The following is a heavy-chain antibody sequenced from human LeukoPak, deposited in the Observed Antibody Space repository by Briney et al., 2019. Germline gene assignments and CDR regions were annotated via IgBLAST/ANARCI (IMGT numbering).Heavy chain of an antibody. CDR2: IYHSGST. D-gene: IGHD2-15*01. CDR3: ARPQYCSGGSCSSGWFDT. CDR1: GYSISSGYY. V-gene: IGHV4-38-2*01. J-gene: IGHJ5*02. Sequence: PSETLSLTCAVSGYSISSGYYWGWIRPPPGKGLEWIGSIYHSGSTYYNPSLKSRVTISVDTSENQFSLKLSSVTAADTAVYYCARPQYCSGGSCSSGWFDTWGQGTLVTVSS.